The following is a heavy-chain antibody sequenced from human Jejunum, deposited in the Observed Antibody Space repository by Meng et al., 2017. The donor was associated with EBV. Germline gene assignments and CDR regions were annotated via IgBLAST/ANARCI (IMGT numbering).Heavy chain of an antibody. CDR1: GGSISSYTYY. D-gene: IGHD3-22*01. V-gene: IGHV4-39*01. CDR2: IDYRENT. CDR3: ARVDYYDTSGNVDF. Sequence: LHLQESGPGLVKPSATLSLTCSVSGGSISSYTYYWGWIRQPPGKGLEWIGTIDYRENTYYNPSLKSRITISVDTPKNQFSLKLTSMTAADTALYYCARVDYYDTSGNVDFWGQGALVTVSS. J-gene: IGHJ4*02.